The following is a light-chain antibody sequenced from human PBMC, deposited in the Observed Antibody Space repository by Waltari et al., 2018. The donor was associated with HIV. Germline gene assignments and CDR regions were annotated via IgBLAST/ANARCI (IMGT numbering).Light chain of an antibody. J-gene: IGLJ3*02. CDR1: SSNIGHNF. Sequence: QSVLTQPPSVSAAPGQKVTISCSGSSSNIGHNFVSWYQQLPGTAPKLLIYDNNKRPSGIPDRFSGSKSGTSATLGITGPQTGDEADYYCGTWDSSLSAGLFGGGTKLTVL. CDR3: GTWDSSLSAGL. V-gene: IGLV1-51*01. CDR2: DNN.